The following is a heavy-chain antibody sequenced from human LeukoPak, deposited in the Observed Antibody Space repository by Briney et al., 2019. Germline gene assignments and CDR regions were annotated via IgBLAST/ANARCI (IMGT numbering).Heavy chain of an antibody. D-gene: IGHD6-19*01. CDR1: GFTFSSYW. J-gene: IGHJ3*02. V-gene: IGHV3-7*01. Sequence: GGSLRLSCAASGFTFSSYWMSWVRQAPGKGLEWVANIKQDGSEKYYVDSVKGRFTISRDNAKNSLYLQMNSLRAEDTAVYYCAKDLQWLVPDDAFDIWGQGTMVTVSS. CDR3: AKDLQWLVPDDAFDI. CDR2: IKQDGSEK.